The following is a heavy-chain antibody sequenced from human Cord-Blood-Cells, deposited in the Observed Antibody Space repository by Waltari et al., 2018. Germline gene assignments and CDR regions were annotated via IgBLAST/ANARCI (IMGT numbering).Heavy chain of an antibody. CDR3: ARLVSGWDDAFDI. Sequence: QLQLQESGPGLVKPSETLSRTCTVSGGSISSSSYSWGWIRQPPGKGLEWIGSIYYSGSTHYNPSLKGRVTISVDTSKNQFSLKLSSVTAADTAVYYCARLVSGWDDAFDIWGQGTMVTVSS. D-gene: IGHD6-19*01. V-gene: IGHV4-39*01. CDR1: GGSISSSSYS. J-gene: IGHJ3*02. CDR2: IYYSGST.